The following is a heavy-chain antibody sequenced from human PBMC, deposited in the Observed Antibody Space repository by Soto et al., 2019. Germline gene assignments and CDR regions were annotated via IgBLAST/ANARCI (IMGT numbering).Heavy chain of an antibody. J-gene: IGHJ5*02. D-gene: IGHD3-16*02. CDR2: IYYSGST. Sequence: QVQLQESGPGLVKPSETLSLTCTVSGGSISSYYWSWIRQPPGKVLEWIGYIYYSGSTNYNPSLKSRVTISVDTSKNQFSLKLSSVTAADTAVYYCARAAEEISSWFDPWGQGTLVTVSS. V-gene: IGHV4-59*01. CDR1: GGSISSYY. CDR3: ARAAEEISSWFDP.